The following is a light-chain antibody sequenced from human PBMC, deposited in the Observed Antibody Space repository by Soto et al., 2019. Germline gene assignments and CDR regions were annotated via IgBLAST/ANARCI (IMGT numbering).Light chain of an antibody. CDR1: QSVSNN. Sequence: EIAMTQSPATLSVSTGERATLSCRASQSVSNNLAWFQQKPGQAPRLLIYGSSTRATGIPARFSGRGSGTEFTLTISSLQSEDFAVYYCHQYNSWPLTFGGGTKVEIK. CDR2: GSS. CDR3: HQYNSWPLT. J-gene: IGKJ4*01. V-gene: IGKV3-15*01.